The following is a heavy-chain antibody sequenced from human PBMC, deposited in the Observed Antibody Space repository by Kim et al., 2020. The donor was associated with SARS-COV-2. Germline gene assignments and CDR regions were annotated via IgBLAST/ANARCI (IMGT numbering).Heavy chain of an antibody. J-gene: IGHJ6*02. CDR2: INHSGST. D-gene: IGHD3-3*01. V-gene: IGHV4-34*01. CDR1: GGSFSGYY. Sequence: SETLSLTCAVYGGSFSGYYWSWIRQPPGKGLEWIGEINHSGSTNYNPSLKSRVTISVDTSKNQFSLKLSSVTAADTAVYYCARGRAITIFGVVKFDYYYYGMDVWGQGTTVTVSS. CDR3: ARGRAITIFGVVKFDYYYYGMDV.